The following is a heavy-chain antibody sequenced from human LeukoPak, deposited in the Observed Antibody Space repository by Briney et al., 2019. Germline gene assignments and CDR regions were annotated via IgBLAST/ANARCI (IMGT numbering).Heavy chain of an antibody. D-gene: IGHD1-26*01. V-gene: IGHV1-46*01. CDR1: GYTFTSYY. CDR2: INPSGGST. Sequence: ASVKVSCKASGYTFTSYYMHWVRQAPGQGLEWMGIINPSGGSTSYAQKFQGRVTMTRDTSTNTVYMELSSLRSEDTAVYYCARESNVVGATGDAFDIWGQGTMVTVSS. J-gene: IGHJ3*02. CDR3: ARESNVVGATGDAFDI.